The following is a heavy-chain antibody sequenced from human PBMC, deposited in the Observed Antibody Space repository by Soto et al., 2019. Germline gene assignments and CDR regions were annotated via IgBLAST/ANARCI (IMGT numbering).Heavy chain of an antibody. CDR2: MNPDSGHA. D-gene: IGHD2-15*01. J-gene: IGHJ4*02. V-gene: IGHV1-8*01. Sequence: QVKLVQSGAEVKKPGASVKVSCKASGYTFTNSDINWVRQAPGQGLEGMGWMNPDSGHAAYAQKFQGRVTLTTSTSTSTVSMEMRSLGSEDTAVYYCARRPHCSGGICYYGLDNWGQGTLVTVSS. CDR3: ARRPHCSGGICYYGLDN. CDR1: GYTFTNSD.